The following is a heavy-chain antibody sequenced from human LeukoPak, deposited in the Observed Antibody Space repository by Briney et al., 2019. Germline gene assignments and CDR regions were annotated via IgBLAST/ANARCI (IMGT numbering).Heavy chain of an antibody. CDR3: ARANHYDSSGYYEVWFDP. CDR2: IIPILGTA. Sequence: ASVKVSCKASGGTLSSYAITWVRQAPGQGREWMGGIIPILGTANHAQKFQGRVTVTTDESTITAYMELGSLRSEYTAVYYWARANHYDSSGYYEVWFDPWGQGTLVTVSS. V-gene: IGHV1-69*05. D-gene: IGHD3-22*01. J-gene: IGHJ5*02. CDR1: GGTLSSYA.